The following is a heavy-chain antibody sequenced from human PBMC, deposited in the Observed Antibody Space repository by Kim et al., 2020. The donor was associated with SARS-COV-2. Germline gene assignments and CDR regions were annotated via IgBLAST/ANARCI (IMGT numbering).Heavy chain of an antibody. CDR2: IWYDGSNK. D-gene: IGHD3-22*01. J-gene: IGHJ4*02. CDR3: AREGMAFYYDSSGLDY. CDR1: GFTFSSYG. Sequence: GGSLRLSCAASGFTFSSYGMHWVRQAPGKGLEWVAVIWYDGSNKYYADSMKGRFTISRDNSKNTLYLQMNSLRAEDTAVYYCAREGMAFYYDSSGLDYWGQGTLVTVSS. V-gene: IGHV3-33*01.